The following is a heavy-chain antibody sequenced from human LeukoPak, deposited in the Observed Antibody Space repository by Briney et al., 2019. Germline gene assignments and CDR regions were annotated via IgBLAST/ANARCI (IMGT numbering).Heavy chain of an antibody. CDR2: IYYSGST. V-gene: IGHV4-59*05. CDR1: GDSISSYY. D-gene: IGHD6-19*01. CDR3: ASKSIAVASYFDY. J-gene: IGHJ4*02. Sequence: KASETLSLTCTVSGDSISSYYWSWIRQPPGKGLEWIGSIYYSGSTYYNPSLKSRVTISVDTSKNQFSLKLSSVTAADTAVYYCASKSIAVASYFDYWGQGTLVTVSS.